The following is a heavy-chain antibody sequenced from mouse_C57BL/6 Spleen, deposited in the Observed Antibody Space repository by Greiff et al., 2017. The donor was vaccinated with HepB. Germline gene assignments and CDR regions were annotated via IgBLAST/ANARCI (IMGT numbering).Heavy chain of an antibody. Sequence: QVQLQQPGAELVKPGASVKLSCKASGYTFTSYWMHWVKQRPGQGLEWIGMIHPNSGSTNYNEKFKSKATLTVDKSSSTAYMQLSSLTSEDSAVYYCARGTLNYYGSSSWYFDVWGTGTTVTVSS. V-gene: IGHV1-64*01. D-gene: IGHD1-1*01. J-gene: IGHJ1*03. CDR1: GYTFTSYW. CDR3: ARGTLNYYGSSSWYFDV. CDR2: IHPNSGST.